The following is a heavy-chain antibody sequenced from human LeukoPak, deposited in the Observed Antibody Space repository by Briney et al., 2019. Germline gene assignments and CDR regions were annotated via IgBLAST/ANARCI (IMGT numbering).Heavy chain of an antibody. CDR2: ISGSGGST. CDR1: GFTFSRYA. Sequence: GGSLRLSCAASGFTFSRYAMSWVSHAPGKGLEWVSGISGSGGSTNYADSVKGRFTISRDNSKNTLYLQMNSLRAEDTAVYYCAKESGLITLVQGYYFDYCGQGTLLTVSS. D-gene: IGHD3-10*01. CDR3: AKESGLITLVQGYYFDY. V-gene: IGHV3-23*01. J-gene: IGHJ4*02.